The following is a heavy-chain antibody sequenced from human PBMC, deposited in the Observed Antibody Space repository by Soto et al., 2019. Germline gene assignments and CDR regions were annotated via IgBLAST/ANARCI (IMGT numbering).Heavy chain of an antibody. CDR1: GFTFGDYA. CDR2: IRSKAYGGTT. D-gene: IGHD5-18*01. J-gene: IGHJ4*02. Sequence: GGSLRLSCTASGFTFGDYAMSWFRQAPGKGLEWVGFIRSKAYGGTTEYAASVKGRFTISRDDSKSIAYLQMNSLKTEDTAVYYCTSAILHGNYSYGPFDYWGQGTLVTVSS. CDR3: TSAILHGNYSYGPFDY. V-gene: IGHV3-49*03.